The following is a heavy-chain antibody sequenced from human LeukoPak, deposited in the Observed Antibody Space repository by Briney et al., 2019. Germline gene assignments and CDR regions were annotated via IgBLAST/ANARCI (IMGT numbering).Heavy chain of an antibody. CDR3: ARHGLYVGATPHDY. D-gene: IGHD1-26*01. Sequence: SETLSFTCTVSGGSISSSTYYWGWIRQPPGKGLEWIGSIYNSGRTYYNPSLESRVTMSVDTSKNQFSLKLSYVTAPDTAVYYCARHGLYVGATPHDYWGQGTLVTVSS. V-gene: IGHV4-39*01. J-gene: IGHJ4*02. CDR1: GGSISSSTYY. CDR2: IYNSGRT.